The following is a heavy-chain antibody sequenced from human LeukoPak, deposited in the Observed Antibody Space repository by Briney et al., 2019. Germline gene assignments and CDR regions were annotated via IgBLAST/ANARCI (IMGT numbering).Heavy chain of an antibody. J-gene: IGHJ4*02. Sequence: PGGSLRLSCAASGFTVSSNYMSWVRQAPGKGLEWVSGISWNSGSIDYADSVKGRFTISRDNAKNSLYLQMNSLRAEDTAFYYCAKAEGFFGGYYDHWGQGTLVTVSS. CDR2: ISWNSGSI. V-gene: IGHV3-9*01. D-gene: IGHD4-23*01. CDR3: AKAEGFFGGYYDH. CDR1: GFTVSSNY.